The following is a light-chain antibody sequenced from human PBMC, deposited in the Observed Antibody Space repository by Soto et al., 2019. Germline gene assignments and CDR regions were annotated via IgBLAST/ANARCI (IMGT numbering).Light chain of an antibody. CDR3: CSYAGGGTLV. CDR2: EVT. Sequence: QSALTQPASVSGSPGQSITISCTGTSRDVGSYDLVSWYQQHPGKAPKLISYEVTMRPSGVSNRFSASKSGNTASLTISGLLPEGEADYYRCSYAGGGTLVFGGGTKLTVL. CDR1: SRDVGSYDL. J-gene: IGLJ3*02. V-gene: IGLV2-23*02.